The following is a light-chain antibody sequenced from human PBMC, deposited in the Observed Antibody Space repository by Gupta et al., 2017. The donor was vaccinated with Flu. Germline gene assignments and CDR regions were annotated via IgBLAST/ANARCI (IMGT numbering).Light chain of an antibody. V-gene: IGKV1-5*03. Sequence: DIQMTRSPSTLSASVGDSVTITCRASQTVYSRVAWFQQKPGGSPKLLIHTASVLENGVPSRFRGGGYGTEFTLTINSLQPDDFATYFCQHYHTHRSFGRGTKVE. CDR2: TAS. CDR3: QHYHTHRS. CDR1: QTVYSR. J-gene: IGKJ1*01.